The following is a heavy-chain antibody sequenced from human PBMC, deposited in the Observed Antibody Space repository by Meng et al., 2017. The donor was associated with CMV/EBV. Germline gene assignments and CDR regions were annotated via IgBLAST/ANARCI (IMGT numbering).Heavy chain of an antibody. CDR2: ISSSSTI. J-gene: IGHJ6*02. V-gene: IGHV3-48*04. CDR1: GFTFSSYS. D-gene: IGHD2-2*01. Sequence: GESLKISCAASGFTFSSYSMNWVRQAPGKGLEWVSYISSSSTIYYADSVKGRFTISRDNAKNSLYLQMNSLRAEDTAVYYCARDHCSSTSCYLLYYYYGMDVWGQGTTVTVSS. CDR3: ARDHCSSTSCYLLYYYYGMDV.